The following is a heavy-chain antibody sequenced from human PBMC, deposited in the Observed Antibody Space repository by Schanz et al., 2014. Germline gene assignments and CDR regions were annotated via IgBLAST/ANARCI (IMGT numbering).Heavy chain of an antibody. V-gene: IGHV3-7*01. CDR2: IKHDGSEK. CDR1: GFAFDTYW. CDR3: TKFETRTGTNY. Sequence: EVQLVESGGGLVQPGGSLRLSCAASGFAFDTYWMSWVRQAPGKGLEWVANIKHDGSEKYYVDSVKGRFTISRDNAKNSMYLEMNSLRAEDTAVYYCTKFETRTGTNYWGQGTLVTVSS. D-gene: IGHD1-1*01. J-gene: IGHJ4*02.